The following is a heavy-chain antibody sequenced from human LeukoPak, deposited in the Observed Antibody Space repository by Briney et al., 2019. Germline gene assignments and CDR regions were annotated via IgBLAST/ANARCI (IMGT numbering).Heavy chain of an antibody. V-gene: IGHV3-21*01. Sequence: PGGSLRLSCAASGFTFSSYTMNWVRQAPGKGLEWVAAISSSSRDIFYADSVKGRFPISRDNTHNSLSLRMNSLGAEDTAVYYCVREAAATLFDYWGQGTLVTVSS. CDR1: GFTFSSYT. J-gene: IGHJ4*02. D-gene: IGHD1-26*01. CDR2: ISSSSRDI. CDR3: VREAAATLFDY.